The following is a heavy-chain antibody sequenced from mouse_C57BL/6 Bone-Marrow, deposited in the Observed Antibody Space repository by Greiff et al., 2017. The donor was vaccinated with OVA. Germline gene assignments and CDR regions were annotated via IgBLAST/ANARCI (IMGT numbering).Heavy chain of an antibody. CDR2: IDPSDSST. CDR3: AREGGDYFDY. Sequence: QVQLQQPGAELVMPGASVKLSCKASGYTFTSYWMHWVKQRPGQGLEWIGEIDPSDSSTNYNQKFKGKSTLTVDKSSSTAYMQISSLTSEDSAVYYCAREGGDYFDYWGQGTTLTVSS. J-gene: IGHJ2*01. V-gene: IGHV1-69*01. CDR1: GYTFTSYW.